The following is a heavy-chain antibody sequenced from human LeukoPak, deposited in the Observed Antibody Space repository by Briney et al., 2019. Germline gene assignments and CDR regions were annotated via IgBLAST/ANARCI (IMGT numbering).Heavy chain of an antibody. J-gene: IGHJ4*02. CDR2: ISAYNGNT. CDR3: ARVAPRPMVQGVIVY. CDR1: GYTFTSYG. V-gene: IGHV1-18*01. D-gene: IGHD3-10*01. Sequence: GASVNVSCKASGYTFTSYGISWVRQAPGQGLEWMGWISAYNGNTNYAQKLQGRVTMTTDTSTSTAYMELRSLRSDDTAVYYCARVAPRPMVQGVIVYWGQGTLVTVSS.